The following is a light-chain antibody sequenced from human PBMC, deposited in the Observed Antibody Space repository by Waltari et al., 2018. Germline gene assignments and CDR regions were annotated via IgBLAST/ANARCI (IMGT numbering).Light chain of an antibody. Sequence: EIVMTQSPATLSVSPGERATLSCRASQSVSSNLAWYQQKPGQAPMLLIYGASTRATGIPAGLSGSGSGTEFTLTISSLQSEDFAVYYCQQYKNWPWTFGLGTKVEIK. V-gene: IGKV3-15*01. CDR3: QQYKNWPWT. J-gene: IGKJ1*01. CDR2: GAS. CDR1: QSVSSN.